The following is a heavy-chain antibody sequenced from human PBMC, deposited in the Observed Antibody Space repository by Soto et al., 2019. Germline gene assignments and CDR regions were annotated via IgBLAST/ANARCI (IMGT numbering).Heavy chain of an antibody. D-gene: IGHD2-8*02. CDR3: AIRSGSCLYC. CDR2: IYYSGST. V-gene: IGHV4-59*08. J-gene: IGHJ1*01. CDR1: GGSISSYY. Sequence: QVQLQESGPGLVKPSETLSLTCTVSGGSISSYYWSWIRQPPGKGLEWIGYIYYSGSTNYNPSLRIRVTISVYTSKNQCYLTLSSVSVADTAVCYCAIRSGSCLYCWAQGPLVTVSS.